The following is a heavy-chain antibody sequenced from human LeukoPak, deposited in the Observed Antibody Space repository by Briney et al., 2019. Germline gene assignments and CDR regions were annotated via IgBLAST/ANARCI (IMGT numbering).Heavy chain of an antibody. CDR2: IKPDGTTK. V-gene: IGHV3-7*03. Sequence: GGSLRLSCAASGFPFSSYSTTWVRQAPGKGLEWVANIKPDGTTKFYVDSVKGRFTISRDNALNSLYLQMNSLRAEDTAIYYCARSIPYGTTWYGRSDYWGQGTLVTVSS. CDR3: ARSIPYGTTWYGRSDY. D-gene: IGHD6-13*01. CDR1: GFPFSSYS. J-gene: IGHJ4*02.